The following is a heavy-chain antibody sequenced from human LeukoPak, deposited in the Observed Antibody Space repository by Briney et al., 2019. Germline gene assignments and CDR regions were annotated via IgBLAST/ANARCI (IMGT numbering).Heavy chain of an antibody. Sequence: PGGSLRLSCAASGFPFSTYTMNWVRQAPGKGLEWVSSISSSSSYIYYTDSMKGRFTISRDNAKNSLYLQMNNLRAEDTAVYYCARDRRYFDTGGLGGPDYWGQGTLVTASS. V-gene: IGHV3-21*01. D-gene: IGHD2-8*02. CDR3: ARDRRYFDTGGLGGPDY. J-gene: IGHJ4*02. CDR1: GFPFSTYT. CDR2: ISSSSSYI.